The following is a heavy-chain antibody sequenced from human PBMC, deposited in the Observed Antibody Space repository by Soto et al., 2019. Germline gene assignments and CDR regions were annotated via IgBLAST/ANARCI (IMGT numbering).Heavy chain of an antibody. CDR1: GFTFSSYA. CDR2: ISGSGGST. D-gene: IGHD3-3*01. V-gene: IGHV3-23*01. J-gene: IGHJ4*02. CDR3: AKGTYYDFWSGLGVIGY. Sequence: EVQLLESGGGLVQPGGSLRLSCAASGFTFSSYAMSWVRQAPGKGLEWVSAISGSGGSTYYADSVKGRFTISRDNSKNTLYLQMNSLRAEDTAVYYWAKGTYYDFWSGLGVIGYWGQGTLVTVSS.